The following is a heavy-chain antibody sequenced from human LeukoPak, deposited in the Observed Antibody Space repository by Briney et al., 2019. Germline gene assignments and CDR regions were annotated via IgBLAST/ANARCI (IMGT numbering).Heavy chain of an antibody. V-gene: IGHV1-2*02. D-gene: IGHD3-22*01. Sequence: ASVKVSCKASGYTFTGYYMHWVRQAPGQGLEWMGWINPNSGGTNYAQKFQGRVTMTRDTSISTAYMELSRLRSDETAVYYCARDLVGYYDSSGADGFDYWGQGTLVTVSS. CDR1: GYTFTGYY. J-gene: IGHJ4*02. CDR3: ARDLVGYYDSSGADGFDY. CDR2: INPNSGGT.